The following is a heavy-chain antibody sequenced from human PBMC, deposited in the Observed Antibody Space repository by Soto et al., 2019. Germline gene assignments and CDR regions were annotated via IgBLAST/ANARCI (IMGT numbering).Heavy chain of an antibody. Sequence: QVQLQESGPGLVKPSGTLSLTCAVSGGSISSSHWWTWVRQSPGKGLEYIGEISHSGTSNSNPSRQSRVTLSVDQSKNHFSLTLTSVTAADTVVYYCARVVLTITRGAFDAWGQGTLVIVSS. V-gene: IGHV4-4*02. J-gene: IGHJ3*01. CDR3: ARVVLTITRGAFDA. CDR1: GGSISSSHW. D-gene: IGHD3-9*01. CDR2: ISHSGTS.